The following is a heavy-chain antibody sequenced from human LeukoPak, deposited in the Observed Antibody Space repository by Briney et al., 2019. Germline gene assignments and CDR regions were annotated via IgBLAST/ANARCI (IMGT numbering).Heavy chain of an antibody. D-gene: IGHD1-14*01. CDR1: GHTLTELS. CDR3: ATAPNLPHYYYYGMDV. V-gene: IGHV1-24*01. Sequence: GASVKVSCTVSGHTLTELSMHWVRQAPGKGLEWMGGFDPEDGETIYAQKFQGRVTMTEDTSTDTAYMELSSLRSEDTAVYYCATAPNLPHYYYYGMDVWGQGTTVTVSS. J-gene: IGHJ6*02. CDR2: FDPEDGET.